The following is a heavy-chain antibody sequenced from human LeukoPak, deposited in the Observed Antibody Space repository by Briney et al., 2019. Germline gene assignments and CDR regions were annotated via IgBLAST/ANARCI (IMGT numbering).Heavy chain of an antibody. V-gene: IGHV3-74*01. CDR2: IKSDGSIT. CDR3: ASEYRSSWSYYFDY. CDR1: GFTFSSYW. Sequence: GGSLILSCAASGFTFSSYWMHWVRQAPGKLLVWVSRIKSDGSITTYTDSVKGRFTISRDTAKNTVSLQMNSLRADATTVYFCASEYRSSWSYYFDYWGQGALVTVSS. D-gene: IGHD6-13*01. J-gene: IGHJ4*02.